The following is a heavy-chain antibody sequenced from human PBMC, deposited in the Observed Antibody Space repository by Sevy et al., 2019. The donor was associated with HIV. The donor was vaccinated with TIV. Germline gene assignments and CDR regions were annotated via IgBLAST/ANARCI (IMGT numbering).Heavy chain of an antibody. J-gene: IGHJ3*02. V-gene: IGHV3-30-3*01. D-gene: IGHD6-19*01. CDR1: GFTFSSYA. CDR3: ARDKYSSGWYYAFDI. CDR2: ISYDGSNK. Sequence: GGSLRLSCAASGFTFSSYAMHWVRQAPGKGLEWVAVISYDGSNKYYADSVKGRFTISRDNSKNTLYLRMHSLRAEDTAVYYCARDKYSSGWYYAFDIWGQGTMVTVSS.